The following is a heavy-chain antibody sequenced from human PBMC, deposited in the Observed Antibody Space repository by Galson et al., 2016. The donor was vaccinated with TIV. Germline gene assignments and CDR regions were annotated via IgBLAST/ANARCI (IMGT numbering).Heavy chain of an antibody. CDR2: ITGMFGTA. J-gene: IGHJ4*02. CDR1: EGKFSSFA. V-gene: IGHV1-69*05. D-gene: IGHD3-22*01. CDR3: ARGNYYYETTFDY. Sequence: SVKVSCKASEGKFSSFAISWVRQAPGQGLEWMGGITGMFGTAKYAQKFQGRLTITTDELTSSAYMELSSLRSEDTAVYYCARGNYYYETTFDYWGQGTPVTVSS.